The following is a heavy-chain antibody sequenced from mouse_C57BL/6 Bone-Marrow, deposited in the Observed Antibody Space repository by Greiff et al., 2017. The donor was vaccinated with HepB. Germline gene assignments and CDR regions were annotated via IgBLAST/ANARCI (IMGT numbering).Heavy chain of an antibody. D-gene: IGHD1-1*01. CDR1: GFTFSDYG. CDR3: ARPGGSSHYYFDY. CDR2: ISSGSSTI. V-gene: IGHV5-17*01. Sequence: DVQLQESGGGLVKPGGSLKLSCAASGFTFSDYGMHWVRQAPEKGLEWVAYISSGSSTIYYADTVKGRFTISRDNAKNTLFLQMTSLRSEDTAMYYCARPGGSSHYYFDYWGQGTTLTVSS. J-gene: IGHJ2*01.